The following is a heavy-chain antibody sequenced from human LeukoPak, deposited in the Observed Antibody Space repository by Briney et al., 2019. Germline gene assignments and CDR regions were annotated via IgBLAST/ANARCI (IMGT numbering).Heavy chain of an antibody. CDR3: ARVGGLPLQGYGGNVRSYYGMDV. CDR1: GVSISSYY. D-gene: IGHD4-23*01. V-gene: IGHV4-4*07. J-gene: IGHJ6*02. CDR2: IYPSGNT. Sequence: SETLSLTCTVSGVSISSYYWSWIRQPAGKGLEWIGRIYPSGNTNYNPSLKSRVTISVDTSKNQFSLKLSSVTAADTAVYYCARVGGLPLQGYGGNVRSYYGMDVWGQGTTVTVSS.